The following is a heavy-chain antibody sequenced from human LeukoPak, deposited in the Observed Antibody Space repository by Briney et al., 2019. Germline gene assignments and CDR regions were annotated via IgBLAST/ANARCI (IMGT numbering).Heavy chain of an antibody. J-gene: IGHJ4*02. D-gene: IGHD5-18*01. CDR1: GGSISSYY. Sequence: SETLSLTCTVSGGSISSYYWSWIRRPAGKGLEWSGRIYTSGSTNYNPSLKSRVTMSVDTSKNQFSLKLSSVTAADTAVYYCARVRDTAMGDYFDYWGQGTLVTVSS. V-gene: IGHV4-4*07. CDR3: ARVRDTAMGDYFDY. CDR2: IYTSGST.